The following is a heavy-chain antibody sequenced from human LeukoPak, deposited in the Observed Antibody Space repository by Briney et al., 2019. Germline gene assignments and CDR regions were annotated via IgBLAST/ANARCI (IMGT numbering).Heavy chain of an antibody. CDR3: AKDADTATIIYWYFDL. Sequence: GGSLRLSCTASGFTLSNFGMHWVRQAPGKGLEWVAVISDDGSNTYYADSVKGRFTISRDNSKSTLYLQLNSLRAEDTAVYYCAKDADTATIIYWYFDLWGRGTLVTVSS. D-gene: IGHD5-18*01. V-gene: IGHV3-30*18. J-gene: IGHJ2*01. CDR1: GFTLSNFG. CDR2: ISDDGSNT.